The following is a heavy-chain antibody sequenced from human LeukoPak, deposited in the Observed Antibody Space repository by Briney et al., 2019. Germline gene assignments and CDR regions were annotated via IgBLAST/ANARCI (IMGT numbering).Heavy chain of an antibody. CDR1: GYTFTSYA. CDR3: ARGIEASSGWYAIDY. J-gene: IGHJ4*02. Sequence: ASVKVSCKASGYTFTSYAMHWVRQAPGQRLEWMGWINAGNGNTKYSQKIQGRVTITRDTSASTAYMGVSSLRSEDTAVYYCARGIEASSGWYAIDYWGQGTLVTVSS. V-gene: IGHV1-3*01. CDR2: INAGNGNT. D-gene: IGHD6-19*01.